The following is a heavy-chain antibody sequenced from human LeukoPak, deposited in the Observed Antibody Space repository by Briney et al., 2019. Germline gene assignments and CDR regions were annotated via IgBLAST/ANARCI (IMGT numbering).Heavy chain of an antibody. V-gene: IGHV3-30*18. CDR2: ISYDGSNK. CDR1: GFIFNGYG. J-gene: IGHJ4*02. Sequence: GGSLRLSCAASGFIFNGYGMHWVRQAPGKGLEWVAVISYDGSNKYYADSVKGRFTISRDNSENTLYLQMDSLRAEDTAVYYCAKDRLKTSRNYFDCWGQGTLVTVSS. D-gene: IGHD4-11*01. CDR3: AKDRLKTSRNYFDC.